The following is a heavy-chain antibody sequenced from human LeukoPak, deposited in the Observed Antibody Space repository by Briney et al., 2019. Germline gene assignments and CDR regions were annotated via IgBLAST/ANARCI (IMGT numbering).Heavy chain of an antibody. J-gene: IGHJ4*02. CDR1: GGSISSSSYY. Sequence: SETLSLTCTVSGGSISSSSYYWGWIRQPPGKGLEWIGSIYYSGSTYYNPSLKSRVTISVDTSKNQFSLKLSSVTTADTAVYYCASSTIFGVVIIRHLDYWGQGTLVTVSS. D-gene: IGHD3-3*01. V-gene: IGHV4-39*07. CDR3: ASSTIFGVVIIRHLDY. CDR2: IYYSGST.